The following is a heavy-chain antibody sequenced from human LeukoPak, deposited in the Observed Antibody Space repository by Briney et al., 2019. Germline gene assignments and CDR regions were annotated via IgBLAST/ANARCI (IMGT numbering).Heavy chain of an antibody. CDR1: GFTFSSYG. D-gene: IGHD6-19*01. CDR3: AKREGSGWPLDY. V-gene: IGHV3-30*02. Sequence: GGSLRLSCAASGFTFSSYGMHWVRQAPGKGLEWVAFIRDDGSNKYYADSVKGRFTTPRDNSKNTLYLQMNSLGPEDTAVYYCAKREGSGWPLDYWGQGALVTVSS. CDR2: IRDDGSNK. J-gene: IGHJ4*02.